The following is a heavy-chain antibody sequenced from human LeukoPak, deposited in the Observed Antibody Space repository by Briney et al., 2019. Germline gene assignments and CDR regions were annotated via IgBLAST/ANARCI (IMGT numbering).Heavy chain of an antibody. V-gene: IGHV4-4*07. Sequence: SETLSLTCNVSGASIGSYYWNWIRQPAGKGLEWIGRISTSGGSNYNPSPKSRVTMSLDTSKNQVSLRLISVTAADTAIYFCARIMRPQLGYLDFWGQGALVTVSS. CDR2: ISTSGGS. D-gene: IGHD2-2*01. CDR3: ARIMRPQLGYLDF. J-gene: IGHJ4*02. CDR1: GASIGSYY.